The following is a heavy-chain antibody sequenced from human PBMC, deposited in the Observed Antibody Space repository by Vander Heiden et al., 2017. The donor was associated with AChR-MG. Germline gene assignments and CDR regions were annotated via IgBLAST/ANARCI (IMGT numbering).Heavy chain of an antibody. D-gene: IGHD3-16*01. Sequence: QVQLVQSGAEVKKPGSSVKVSCKASGGTSSSYAISWVRQAPGQGLEWMGGIIPIFGTANYAQKFQGRVTITADKSTSTAYMGLSSLRSEDTAVYYCELRIGAMYYFDYWGQGTLVTVSS. CDR3: ELRIGAMYYFDY. CDR1: GGTSSSYA. V-gene: IGHV1-69*06. J-gene: IGHJ4*02. CDR2: IIPIFGTA.